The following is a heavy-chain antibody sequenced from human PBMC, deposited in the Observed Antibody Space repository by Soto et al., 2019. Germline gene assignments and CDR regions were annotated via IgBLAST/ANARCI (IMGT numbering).Heavy chain of an antibody. J-gene: IGHJ6*03. CDR2: IHSGNSA. CDR1: GLIVNNNY. V-gene: IGHV3-53*04. D-gene: IGHD2-15*01. CDR3: ARDPGYCSGGICYRYMDV. Sequence: EMQLVESGGGLVKPGGSLRLSCAASGLIVNNNYMNWVRQAPGKGLEWVSVIHSGNSASYADSVMGRFTISRHNSKNMVYLQMNSLRAEDTAVYYCARDPGYCSGGICYRYMDVWGKGTTVTVSS.